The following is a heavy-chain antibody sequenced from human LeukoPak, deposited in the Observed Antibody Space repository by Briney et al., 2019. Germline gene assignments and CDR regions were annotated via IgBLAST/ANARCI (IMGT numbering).Heavy chain of an antibody. J-gene: IGHJ4*02. CDR1: GFIFSRYW. Sequence: GGSLRLSXAASGFIFSRYWMNWVRQAPGKGPVWVSRINSDGSSTSYADSVKGRFTISRDNAKNTLYLQMNSLRAEDTAVYYCARDPRYCGGDCYTFDYWGQGTLVTVSS. D-gene: IGHD2-21*02. CDR3: ARDPRYCGGDCYTFDY. CDR2: INSDGSST. V-gene: IGHV3-74*01.